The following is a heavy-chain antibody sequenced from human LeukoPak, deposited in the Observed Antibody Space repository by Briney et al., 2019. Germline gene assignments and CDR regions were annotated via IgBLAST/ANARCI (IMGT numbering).Heavy chain of an antibody. D-gene: IGHD4-11*01. CDR1: DDSITIYY. CDR2: IDHTGTT. CDR3: ARGRVSSSTWHSTYYYYFYMDV. V-gene: IGHV4-59*01. J-gene: IGHJ6*03. Sequence: SEALSLTCSVSDDSITIYYWTWIRQPPGKGLEWIGYIDHTGTTNYNPSLNSRVTISRDTSKNHFSLQLSSVTAADTAVYFCARGRVSSSTWHSTYYYYFYMDVWGKGTTVTVS.